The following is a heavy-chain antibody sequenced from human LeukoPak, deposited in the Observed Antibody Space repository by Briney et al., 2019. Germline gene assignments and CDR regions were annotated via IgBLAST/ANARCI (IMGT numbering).Heavy chain of an antibody. D-gene: IGHD6-19*01. CDR2: ISAYNGNT. V-gene: IGHV1-18*01. CDR1: GYTFTSYG. J-gene: IGHJ6*02. Sequence: ASVKVSCKASGYTFTSYGISWVRQAPGQGLGWMGWISAYNGNTNYAQKLQGRVTMTTDTSTSTAYMELRSLRSDDTAVYYCARGAVAGQGPYYYYYYGMDVWGQGTTVTVSS. CDR3: ARGAVAGQGPYYYYYYGMDV.